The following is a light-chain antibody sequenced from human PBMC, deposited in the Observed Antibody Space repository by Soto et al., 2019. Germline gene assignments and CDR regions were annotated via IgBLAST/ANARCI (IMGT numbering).Light chain of an antibody. J-gene: IGLJ2*01. Sequence: QSALTQPASVSGSPGQSITISCTGTRSDVGGYNYVSWYQQHPGNAPNLMIFEVSNRPSGVSNRFSGSKSGNTASLTISGLQAADEADYYCSSYTSTSTLVVFGTGTKLTVL. V-gene: IGLV2-14*01. CDR2: EVS. CDR3: SSYTSTSTLVV. CDR1: RSDVGGYNY.